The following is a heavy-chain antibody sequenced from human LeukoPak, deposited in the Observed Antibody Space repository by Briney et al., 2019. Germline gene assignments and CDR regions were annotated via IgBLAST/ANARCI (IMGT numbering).Heavy chain of an antibody. V-gene: IGHV1-69*06. D-gene: IGHD6-19*01. J-gene: IGHJ4*02. CDR1: GGTFSNYA. Sequence: SVKVPCKASGGTFSNYAISWVRQAPGQGLEWMGRIIPIFGTANYEQKFQGRVTITADKSKSTAYMELSSLRSEDTAVYFCARSLIAVAGTGSDWGQGTLVTVSS. CDR2: IIPIFGTA. CDR3: ARSLIAVAGTGSD.